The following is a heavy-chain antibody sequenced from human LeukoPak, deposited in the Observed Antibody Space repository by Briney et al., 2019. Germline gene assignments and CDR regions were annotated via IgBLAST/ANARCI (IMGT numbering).Heavy chain of an antibody. V-gene: IGHV4-39*01. CDR1: GDSVSSTGYY. Sequence: SETLSLTCTVSGDSVSSTGYYWGWIRQPPGKGLEWIGTIYYSGSTYYNPSLKSRVTMSEDTSRNQFSLRLSSVNAADTAVYYCAKAGARYSHRSDLYAFDVWGQGTMVTVSS. J-gene: IGHJ3*01. CDR2: IYYSGST. CDR3: AKAGARYSHRSDLYAFDV. D-gene: IGHD2-21*01.